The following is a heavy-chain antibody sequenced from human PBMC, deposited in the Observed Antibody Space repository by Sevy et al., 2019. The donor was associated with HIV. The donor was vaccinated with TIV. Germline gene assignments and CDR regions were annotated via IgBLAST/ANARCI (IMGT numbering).Heavy chain of an antibody. CDR1: GFTFSSYW. CDR3: ATDPIIVLLVTDGMDV. V-gene: IGHV3-15*01. Sequence: GGSLRLSCAASGFTFSSYWMSWVRQAPGKGLEWFGRIKSKPDGGTTDYAAPVKGRFTISRDDSKNTVYLQMNSLKTEDTAVYYCATDPIIVLLVTDGMDVWGQGTTVTVSS. J-gene: IGHJ6*02. D-gene: IGHD2-8*02. CDR2: IKSKPDGGTT.